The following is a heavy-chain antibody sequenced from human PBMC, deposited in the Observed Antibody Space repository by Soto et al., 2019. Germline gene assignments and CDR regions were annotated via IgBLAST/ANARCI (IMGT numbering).Heavy chain of an antibody. V-gene: IGHV1-3*01. CDR2: INVGNVNT. CDR1: GYTFTSYA. D-gene: IGHD6-13*01. CDR3: ATAAAGNWFDP. Sequence: ASVKVSCKASGYTFTSYAMHWVRQAPGQRFEWMGWINVGNVNTGYEQKFQGSVTMTRNTSISTPYMELSSLRSEDTAVYYCATAAAGNWFDPWGQGTLVTVSS. J-gene: IGHJ5*02.